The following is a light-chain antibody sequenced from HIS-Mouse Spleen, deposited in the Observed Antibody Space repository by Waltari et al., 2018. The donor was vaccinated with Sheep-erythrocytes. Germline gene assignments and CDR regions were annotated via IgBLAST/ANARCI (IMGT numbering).Light chain of an antibody. CDR3: YSADSSGNHWV. CDR2: EDS. Sequence: SYELTQPPSVSVSPGQTARITCSGDALPKKYAYWDQQKSGQAPVLGIYEDSKRPSGIPERFSGSSSGTMATLTISGAQVEEEADYYCYSADSSGNHWVFGGGTKLTVL. V-gene: IGLV3-10*01. CDR1: ALPKKY. J-gene: IGLJ3*02.